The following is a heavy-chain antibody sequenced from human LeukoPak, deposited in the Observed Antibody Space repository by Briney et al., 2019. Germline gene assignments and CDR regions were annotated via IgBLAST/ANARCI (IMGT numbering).Heavy chain of an antibody. CDR1: GGTFSSYA. V-gene: IGHV1-69*05. CDR3: ARDADYGGNSHAFDI. Sequence: SVKVSCKASGGTFSSYAISWVRQAPGQGLEWMGGIIPIFGTANYAQKFQGRVTITTDESTSTAYMELSSLRSEGTAVYYCARDADYGGNSHAFDIWGQGTMVTVSS. D-gene: IGHD4-23*01. CDR2: IIPIFGTA. J-gene: IGHJ3*02.